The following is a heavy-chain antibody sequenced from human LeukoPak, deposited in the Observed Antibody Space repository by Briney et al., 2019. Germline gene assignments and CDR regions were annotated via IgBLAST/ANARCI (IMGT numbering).Heavy chain of an antibody. J-gene: IGHJ4*02. CDR3: TKGDGGWYPIDS. CDR2: INDNGANT. V-gene: IGHV3-23*01. D-gene: IGHD6-19*01. Sequence: GASLSLSCAASGFTFKEYGMSWVRQAPGKGLEWVSTINDNGANTHYADSVKGRFTISRDSSKNTLFLQMNSLRADDTARYYCTKGDGGWYPIDSWGQGTLIIVSS. CDR1: GFTFKEYG.